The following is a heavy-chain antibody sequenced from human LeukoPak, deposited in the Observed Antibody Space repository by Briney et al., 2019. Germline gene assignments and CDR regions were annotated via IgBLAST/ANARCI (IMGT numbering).Heavy chain of an antibody. CDR1: GGTFNSYA. Sequence: ASVKVSCKASGGTFNSYAISWVRQAPGQGLEWMGGIIPIFGTANYAQKFQGRVTITADESTSTAYMELSSLRSEDTAVYYCARGGYDIQYYYYYYMDVWGKGTTVTVSS. CDR3: ARGGYDIQYYYYYYMDV. V-gene: IGHV1-69*01. J-gene: IGHJ6*03. D-gene: IGHD3-9*01. CDR2: IIPIFGTA.